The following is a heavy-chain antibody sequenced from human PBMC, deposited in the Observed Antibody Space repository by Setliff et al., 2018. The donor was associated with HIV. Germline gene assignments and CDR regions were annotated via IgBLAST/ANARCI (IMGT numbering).Heavy chain of an antibody. J-gene: IGHJ6*02. V-gene: IGHV1-18*01. CDR3: ARGQKMYLMITMLGGYYYYHMDV. Sequence: ASVKVSCKASGYTFSSYGISWVRQAPGQGLEWMGWISASNGYTDYAQKFRDRVTLTTDTSTSTAYMELRSLTSDDTAVYYCARGQKMYLMITMLGGYYYYHMDVWGQGTTVTVSS. D-gene: IGHD3-10*02. CDR1: GYTFSSYG. CDR2: ISASNGYT.